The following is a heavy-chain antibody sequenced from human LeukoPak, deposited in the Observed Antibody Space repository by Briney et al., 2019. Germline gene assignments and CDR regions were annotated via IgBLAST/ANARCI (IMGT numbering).Heavy chain of an antibody. CDR2: INWNGGST. Sequence: PGGSLRLSCAASGLTFDDYGMSWVRQAPGKGLEWVSGINWNGGSTGYADSVKGRFTISRDNAKNSLYLQMNSLRAEDTALYYCAREDSWYNSGWDDAFDIWGQGTMVTVSS. CDR3: AREDSWYNSGWDDAFDI. V-gene: IGHV3-20*04. J-gene: IGHJ3*02. CDR1: GLTFDDYG. D-gene: IGHD6-19*01.